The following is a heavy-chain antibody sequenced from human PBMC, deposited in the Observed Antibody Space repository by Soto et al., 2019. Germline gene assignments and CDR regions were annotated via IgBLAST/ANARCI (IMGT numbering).Heavy chain of an antibody. CDR3: ARQTDAFDI. V-gene: IGHV3-53*02. J-gene: IGHJ3*02. Sequence: EVQLVETGGGLIQPGGSLRLSCAVSGFTVNNNYMSWVRQAPGKRLEWVSVIYSGGSIYYADSVKGRFTISRDNSKNTLYLQINSLRAEDTAVYYCARQTDAFDIWGQGTMVTVSS. CDR1: GFTVNNNY. CDR2: IYSGGSI.